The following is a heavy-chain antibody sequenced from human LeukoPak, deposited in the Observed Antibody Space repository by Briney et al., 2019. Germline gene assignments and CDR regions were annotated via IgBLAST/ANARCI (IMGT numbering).Heavy chain of an antibody. CDR3: ARAVVPAARFDY. CDR2: IYYSGST. J-gene: IGHJ4*02. CDR1: GGSISSGDYY. V-gene: IGHV4-30-4*08. Sequence: SQTLSLTCTVSGGSISSGDYYWSWIRQPPGRGLEWIGYIYYSGSTYYNPSLKSRVTISVDTSKNQFSLKLSSVTAADTAVYYCARAVVPAARFDYWGQGTLVTVSS. D-gene: IGHD2-2*01.